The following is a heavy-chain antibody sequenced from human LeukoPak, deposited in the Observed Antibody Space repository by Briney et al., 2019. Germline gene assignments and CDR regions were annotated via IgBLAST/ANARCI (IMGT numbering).Heavy chain of an antibody. Sequence: GGSLRLSCAASGFTFSSYWMHWVRQAPGKGLVWVSRINTDGSTISYADSVKGRFTISRDNAKNTLYLQMNSLRAEDTAVCYCARVESGYWYFDLWGRGTLVTVSS. CDR3: ARVESGYWYFDL. CDR1: GFTFSSYW. V-gene: IGHV3-74*01. J-gene: IGHJ2*01. D-gene: IGHD6-25*01. CDR2: INTDGSTI.